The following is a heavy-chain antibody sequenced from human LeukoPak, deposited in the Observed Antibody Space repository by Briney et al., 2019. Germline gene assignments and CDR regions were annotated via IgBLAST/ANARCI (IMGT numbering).Heavy chain of an antibody. CDR2: VYRSGST. J-gene: IGHJ4*02. CDR1: GYSIKSGYY. CDR3: VRVGSIVAAHYYFDY. D-gene: IGHD1-26*01. V-gene: IGHV4-38-2*02. Sequence: SETLSLDCSVSGYSIKSGYYWSWIRQSPGKGPEWIGSVYRSGSTSYNPSLQSRVSISVDTPKNQFSLIMTSVTAADTAVYYCVRVGSIVAAHYYFDYWGQGILVTVSS.